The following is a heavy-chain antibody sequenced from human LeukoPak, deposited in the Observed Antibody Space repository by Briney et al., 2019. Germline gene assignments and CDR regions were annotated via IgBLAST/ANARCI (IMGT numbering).Heavy chain of an antibody. Sequence: SETLSLTCAVYGGSFSGYYWSWIRQPPGKGLEWIGEINHSGSTNYNPSLKSRVTISVDTSKNQFSLKLSSVTAADTAVYYCARARRVPAASVDYWGQGTLVTVSS. D-gene: IGHD2-2*01. V-gene: IGHV4-34*01. J-gene: IGHJ4*02. CDR1: GGSFSGYY. CDR3: ARARRVPAASVDY. CDR2: INHSGST.